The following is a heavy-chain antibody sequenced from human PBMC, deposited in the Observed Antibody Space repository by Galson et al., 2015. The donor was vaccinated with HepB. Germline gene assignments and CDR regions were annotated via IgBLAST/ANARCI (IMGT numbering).Heavy chain of an antibody. V-gene: IGHV3-9*01. J-gene: IGHJ4*02. CDR3: AKVSSSGFDY. Sequence: SLRLSCAASGFTFDDYAMHWVRQAPGKGLEWVSGISWNSGSIGYADSVKGRFTISRDNAKNSLYLQMNSLRAEDTALYYCAKVSSSGFDYWGQGTLVTVSS. CDR1: GFTFDDYA. D-gene: IGHD6-6*01. CDR2: ISWNSGSI.